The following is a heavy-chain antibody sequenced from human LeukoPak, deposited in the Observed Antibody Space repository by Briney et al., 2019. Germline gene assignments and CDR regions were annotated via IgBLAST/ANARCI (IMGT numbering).Heavy chain of an antibody. CDR1: GFTFSDYY. V-gene: IGHV3-11*06. J-gene: IGHJ3*02. CDR3: AREMATIWAFDI. CDR2: ISSSSSYT. D-gene: IGHD5-24*01. Sequence: KPGGSLRLSCAAFGFTFSDYYMSWIRQAPGKGLEWVSYISSSSSYTNYADSVKGRFTISRDNAKNTLYLQMNSLRAEDTAVYYCAREMATIWAFDIWGQGTMVTVSS.